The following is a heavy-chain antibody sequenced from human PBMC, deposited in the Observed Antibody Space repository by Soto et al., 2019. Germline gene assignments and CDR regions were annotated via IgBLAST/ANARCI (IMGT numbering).Heavy chain of an antibody. V-gene: IGHV1-69*02. D-gene: IGHD3-10*01. J-gene: IGHJ5*02. CDR1: GGTFSSYT. CDR3: AVTMVRGVIIGRWFDP. CDR2: IIPILGIA. Sequence: QVQLVQSGAEVKKPGSSVKVSCKASGGTFSSYTISWVRQAPGQGLEWMGRIIPILGIANYAQKFQGRVTITAARSTSTAYMELCRLRSEDTAVYYCAVTMVRGVIIGRWFDPWGQGSLVTVSS.